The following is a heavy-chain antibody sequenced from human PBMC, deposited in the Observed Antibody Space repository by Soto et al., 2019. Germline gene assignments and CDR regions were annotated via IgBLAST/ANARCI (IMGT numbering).Heavy chain of an antibody. D-gene: IGHD3-9*01. CDR3: ARVYYDILTGYRGQDAFDI. CDR1: GFSLSTSGVG. CDR2: IYWNDDK. Sequence: VNPTQALTLTCTFSGFSLSTSGVGVGWIRQPPGKALEWLALIYWNDDKRYSPSLKSRLTITKDTSKNQVVLTMTNMDPVDTATYYCARVYYDILTGYRGQDAFDIWGQGTMVTVSS. V-gene: IGHV2-5*01. J-gene: IGHJ3*02.